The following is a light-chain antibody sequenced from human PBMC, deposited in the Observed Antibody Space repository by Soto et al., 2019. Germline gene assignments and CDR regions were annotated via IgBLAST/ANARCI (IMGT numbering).Light chain of an antibody. Sequence: QSALPQPASVSGSPGQSITISCTGTSSDVGGYNYVSWYQQHPGKAPKLMIYDVSNRPSGVSIRFSGSKSGNTASLTISGLQAEDEADYYCTSYTGSSTWVFGGGTKLTVL. V-gene: IGLV2-14*01. CDR3: TSYTGSSTWV. J-gene: IGLJ3*02. CDR1: SSDVGGYNY. CDR2: DVS.